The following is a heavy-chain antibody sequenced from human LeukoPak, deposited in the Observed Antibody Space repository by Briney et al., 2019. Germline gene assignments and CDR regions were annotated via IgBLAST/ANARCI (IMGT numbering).Heavy chain of an antibody. V-gene: IGHV4-61*01. D-gene: IGHD2-2*01. Sequence: SETLSLTCTVSGGSVSSGSYYWGWIRQPPGKGLEGIGYIYYSGSTNYNPSLKSRVTMSVDTSKNQFSLKLSSVTAADTAVYYCARSHCSSTSCPDYFDYWGQGTLVTVSS. CDR3: ARSHCSSTSCPDYFDY. CDR2: IYYSGST. J-gene: IGHJ4*02. CDR1: GGSVSSGSYY.